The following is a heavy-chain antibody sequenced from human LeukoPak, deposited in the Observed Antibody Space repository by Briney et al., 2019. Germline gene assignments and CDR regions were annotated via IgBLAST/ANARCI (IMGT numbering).Heavy chain of an antibody. Sequence: GGSLRLSCAASGFTISHYAMSWVRQAPGKGLEWVSCIGGGGTYYADFVKGRFTVSRDNSENALYLQMNSLSAEDTAVYFCAKDLTVTTIGYFDSWGQGTLVTVSS. D-gene: IGHD4-17*01. V-gene: IGHV3-23*01. CDR2: IGGGGT. CDR1: GFTISHYA. CDR3: AKDLTVTTIGYFDS. J-gene: IGHJ4*02.